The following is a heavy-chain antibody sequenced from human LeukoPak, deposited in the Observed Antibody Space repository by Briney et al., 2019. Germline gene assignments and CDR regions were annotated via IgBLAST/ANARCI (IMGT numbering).Heavy chain of an antibody. CDR2: IYYSGST. CDR3: AGLEYSSSSLDY. D-gene: IGHD6-6*01. J-gene: IGHJ4*02. Sequence: SETLSLTCTVSGGSMTFYYWSWVRQPPGKGLEWIGYIYYSGSTNYNPSLKSRVTISVDTSKNQFSLKLSSVTAADTAVYYCAGLEYSSSSLDYWGQGTLVTVSS. V-gene: IGHV4-59*08. CDR1: GGSMTFYY.